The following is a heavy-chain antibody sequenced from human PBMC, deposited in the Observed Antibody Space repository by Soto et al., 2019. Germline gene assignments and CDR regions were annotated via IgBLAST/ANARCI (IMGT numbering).Heavy chain of an antibody. Sequence: GGSLRLSCAASGFTFSSYAMSWVRQAPGKGLEWVSAISGSGGSTYYADSVKGRFTISRDNSKNTLYLQMNSLRAEDTAVYYCANGGAGIWNTGFDSWGQGTRVTVSS. CDR1: GFTFSSYA. D-gene: IGHD2-15*01. J-gene: IGHJ3*02. CDR3: ANGGAGIWNTGFDS. CDR2: ISGSGGST. V-gene: IGHV3-23*01.